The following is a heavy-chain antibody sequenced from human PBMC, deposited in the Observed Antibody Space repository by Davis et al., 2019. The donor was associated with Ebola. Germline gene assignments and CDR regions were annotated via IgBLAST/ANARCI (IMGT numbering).Heavy chain of an antibody. CDR2: INPNSGGT. J-gene: IGHJ6*02. CDR3: ARDDPYDYIWGSYAGSGMDV. D-gene: IGHD3-16*01. V-gene: IGHV1-2*02. CDR1: GYTFTGYY. Sequence: ASVKVSCKASGYTFTGYYMHWVRQAPGQGLEWMGWINPNSGGTNYAQKFQGRVTMTRDTSTSTVYMELSSLRSEDTAVYYCARDDPYDYIWGSYAGSGMDVWGQGTTVTVSS.